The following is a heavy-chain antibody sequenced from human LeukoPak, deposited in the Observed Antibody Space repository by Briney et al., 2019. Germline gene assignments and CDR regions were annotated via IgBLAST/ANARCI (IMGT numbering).Heavy chain of an antibody. V-gene: IGHV4-61*02. Sequence: PSQTLSLTCTVSGGSISSGSYYWSWIRQPAGKGLEWIGRIYTSGSTNYNPSLKSRVTISVDTSKNQFSLKLSSVTAENTAVYYCAREIKSGEFDYWGQGTLVTVSS. CDR1: GGSISSGSYY. D-gene: IGHD2-15*01. CDR3: AREIKSGEFDY. J-gene: IGHJ4*02. CDR2: IYTSGST.